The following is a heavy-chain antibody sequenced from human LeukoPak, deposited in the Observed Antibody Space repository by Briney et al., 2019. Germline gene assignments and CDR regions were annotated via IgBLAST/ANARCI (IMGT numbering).Heavy chain of an antibody. V-gene: IGHV4-39*07. J-gene: IGHJ5*02. CDR3: ARENLPDIVVVVAATPAGWFDP. CDR1: GGSISSSSYY. Sequence: AETLSLICTVSGGSISSSSYYWGWIRQPPGRGLEWIGSIYYSGSTYYNPSLKSRVTISVDTSKNQFSLKLSSVTAADTAVYYCARENLPDIVVVVAATPAGWFDPWGQGTLVTVSS. CDR2: IYYSGST. D-gene: IGHD2-15*01.